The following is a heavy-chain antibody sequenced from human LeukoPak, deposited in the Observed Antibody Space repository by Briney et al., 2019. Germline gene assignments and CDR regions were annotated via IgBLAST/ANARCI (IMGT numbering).Heavy chain of an antibody. Sequence: SETLSLTCAVYGGSFSGYYWSWIRQPPGNGLEWIGEINHSGSTNYNPSLKSRVTISVDTSKNQFSLKLSSVTAADTAVYYCASPVAHDAFDIWGQGTMVTVSS. CDR3: ASPVAHDAFDI. CDR1: GGSFSGYY. CDR2: INHSGST. V-gene: IGHV4-34*01. J-gene: IGHJ3*02. D-gene: IGHD4-23*01.